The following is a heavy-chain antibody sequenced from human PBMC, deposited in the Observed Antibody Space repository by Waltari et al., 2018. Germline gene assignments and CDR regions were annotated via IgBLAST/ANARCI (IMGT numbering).Heavy chain of an antibody. CDR2: FDPEDGET. Sequence: QVQLVPSGAEVKKPGASVKVSCKVSGYTLTELSMHWVRQAPGKGLEWMGGFDPEDGETSYPQKSKVRVTMTEDTSTDTSDMELISLRSEDTAVYYCATVFRSRGYYFDYWGHGTLVTVSS. CDR1: GYTLTELS. V-gene: IGHV1-24*01. J-gene: IGHJ4*01. CDR3: ATVFRSRGYYFDY. D-gene: IGHD3-16*01.